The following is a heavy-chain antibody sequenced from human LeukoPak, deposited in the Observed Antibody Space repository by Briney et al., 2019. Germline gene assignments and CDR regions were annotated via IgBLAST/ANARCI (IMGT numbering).Heavy chain of an antibody. Sequence: VKVSCKASGGTFSSYAISWVRQAPGQGLEWMGGIIPIFGTANYAQKLQGRVTITTDESTSTAYMEVSRLRSEDTAVYYCARGGSGSYEYYFDYWGQGTLVTVSS. CDR2: IIPIFGTA. D-gene: IGHD1-26*01. J-gene: IGHJ4*02. CDR3: ARGGSGSYEYYFDY. CDR1: GGTFSSYA. V-gene: IGHV1-69*05.